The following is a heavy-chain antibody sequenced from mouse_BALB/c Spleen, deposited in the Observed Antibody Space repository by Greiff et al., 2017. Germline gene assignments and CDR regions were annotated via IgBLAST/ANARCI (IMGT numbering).Heavy chain of an antibody. CDR1: GFTFSSYG. V-gene: IGHV5-6-3*01. J-gene: IGHJ2*01. CDR3: ARDGGGTAYFDY. D-gene: IGHD4-1*01. CDR2: INSNGGST. Sequence: VQLKESGGGLVQPGGSLKLSCAASGFTFSSYGMSWVRQTPDKRLELVATINSNGGSTYYPDSVKGRFTISRDNAKNTLYLQMSSLKSEDTAMYYCARDGGGTAYFDYWGQGTTLTVSS.